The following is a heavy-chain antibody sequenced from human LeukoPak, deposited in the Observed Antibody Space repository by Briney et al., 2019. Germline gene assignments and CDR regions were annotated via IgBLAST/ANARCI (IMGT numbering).Heavy chain of an antibody. CDR2: IKQDGSEK. D-gene: IGHD1-26*01. J-gene: IGHJ5*02. V-gene: IGHV3-7*01. Sequence: GGSLRLSCEASGFPFSSNSMSWVRQAPGKGLEWVANIKQDGSEKYYVDSVKGRFTISRDNAKNSLYLQMNSLRAEDTAVYYCASGGSYGSEFDPWGQGTLVTVSS. CDR1: GFPFSSNS. CDR3: ASGGSYGSEFDP.